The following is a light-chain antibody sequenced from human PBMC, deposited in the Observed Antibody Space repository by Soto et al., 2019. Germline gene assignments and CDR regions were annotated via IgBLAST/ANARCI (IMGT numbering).Light chain of an antibody. CDR1: QSVSSN. Sequence: EIVMTQSPATLSVSPGERATLSCGASQSVSSNLAWYQQKPGQAPRLLIYGASTRATGIPARFSGSGSGTEFTLTISSLQYEDFEVYYCQQYNNWPLTLGGGTKVDIK. V-gene: IGKV3-15*01. CDR3: QQYNNWPLT. J-gene: IGKJ4*01. CDR2: GAS.